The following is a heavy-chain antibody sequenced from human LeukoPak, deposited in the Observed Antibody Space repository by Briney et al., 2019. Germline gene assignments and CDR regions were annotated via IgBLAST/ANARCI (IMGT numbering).Heavy chain of an antibody. J-gene: IGHJ5*01. CDR2: IHYSGRT. Sequence: SETLSLTCTVSGGSISSYYWSWIRQPPGKGLEWIGDIHYSGRTNYNPSLKSRVTISGDTSKNQFSLKLSSVTAADTAVYYCASLYTSGWFDYWGQGTLVTVSS. V-gene: IGHV4-59*01. CDR3: ASLYTSGWFDY. CDR1: GGSISSYY. D-gene: IGHD6-19*01.